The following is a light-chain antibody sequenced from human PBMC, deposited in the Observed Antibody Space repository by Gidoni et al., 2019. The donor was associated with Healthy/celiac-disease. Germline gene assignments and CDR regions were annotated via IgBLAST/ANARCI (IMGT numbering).Light chain of an antibody. CDR2: AAS. V-gene: IGKV1-39*01. CDR3: QQSYSTSIT. J-gene: IGKJ5*01. Sequence: DIQMPQSPSSLSASVGDRVTITCRASQSISSYLNWYQQKPGKAPKLLIYAASSLQSGVPSRFSGSGSGTDFTLTISSLQPEDFATYYCQQSYSTSITFGQXTRLEIK. CDR1: QSISSY.